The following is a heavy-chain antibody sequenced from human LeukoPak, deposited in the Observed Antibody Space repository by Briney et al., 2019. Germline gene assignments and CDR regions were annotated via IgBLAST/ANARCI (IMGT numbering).Heavy chain of an antibody. D-gene: IGHD1-26*01. V-gene: IGHV1-69*05. Sequence: GASVKVSCKASGGTFASYAISWVRQAPGQGLEWMGRIIPIFGTANYAQKFQGRVTITTDESTSTAYMELSSLRSEDTAVYYCARAVGSYVAYDYWGQGTLVTVSS. J-gene: IGHJ4*02. CDR3: ARAVGSYVAYDY. CDR1: GGTFASYA. CDR2: IIPIFGTA.